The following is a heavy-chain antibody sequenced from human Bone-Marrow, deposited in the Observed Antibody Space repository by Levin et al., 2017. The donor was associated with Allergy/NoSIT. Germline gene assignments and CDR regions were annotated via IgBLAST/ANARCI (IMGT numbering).Heavy chain of an antibody. CDR1: GDTLTHLS. D-gene: IGHD1-20*01. V-gene: IGHV1-24*01. J-gene: IGHJ3*02. CDR2: FDPEEGET. CDR3: VTELNDDNWNGLAFDI. Sequence: ASVKVSCKVSGDTLTHLSIHWVRQAPGQGPEWMGGFDPEEGETIYTQKFQGRVTMTEDPSTDIAYMELNSLKSDDTAGYYCVTELNDDNWNGLAFDIWGQGTLVTVS.